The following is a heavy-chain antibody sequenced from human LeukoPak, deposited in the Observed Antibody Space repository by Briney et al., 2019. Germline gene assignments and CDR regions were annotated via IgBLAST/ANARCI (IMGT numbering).Heavy chain of an antibody. CDR2: LSGNGVKT. V-gene: IGHV3-23*01. CDR1: GFAFSTFA. Sequence: GGSLRLSCAASGFAFSTFAMNWVRQAPGRGLEWVSALSGNGVKTYYADSVKGRFTISRDNSGNTLYLQMNSLRAEDTAIYFCAKDLNYAFDYWGQGAVVTVSS. CDR3: AKDLNYAFDY. D-gene: IGHD1-7*01. J-gene: IGHJ4*02.